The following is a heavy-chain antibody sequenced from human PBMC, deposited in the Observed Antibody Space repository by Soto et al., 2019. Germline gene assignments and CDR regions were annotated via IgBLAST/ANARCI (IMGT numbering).Heavy chain of an antibody. CDR1: GGSISGYY. J-gene: IGHJ1*01. CDR2: INYSGST. V-gene: IGHV4-59*08. CDR3: ARDLDGLHDDTSGPFPRPG. Sequence: SETLSLTCTASGGSISGYYWNWIRQPPGKGLEWIGYINYSGSTKYNPSLKSRATMSIDTAGNQFSLKVSSVTVADTAVYYCARDLDGLHDDTSGPFPRPGWGQGTLVTVSS. D-gene: IGHD3-22*01.